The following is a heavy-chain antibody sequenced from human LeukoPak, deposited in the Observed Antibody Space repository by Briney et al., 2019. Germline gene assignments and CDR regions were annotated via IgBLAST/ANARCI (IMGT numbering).Heavy chain of an antibody. J-gene: IGHJ4*02. CDR3: ASGGGIYYFDY. D-gene: IGHD2-15*01. CDR1: GYTFTSYD. V-gene: IGHV1-46*03. CDR2: INPSGGST. Sequence: ASVKGSWKASGYTFTSYDMHWVRQAPGQGLEWMGIINPSGGSTSYAQKFQGRVTMTSDTSTSTIYMELSSLRSEASAVYYCASGGGIYYFDYWGQGTLVTLSS.